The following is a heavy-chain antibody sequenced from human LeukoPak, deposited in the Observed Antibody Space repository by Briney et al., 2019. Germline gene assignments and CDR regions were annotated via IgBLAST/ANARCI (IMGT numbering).Heavy chain of an antibody. CDR1: GYTFTSYG. CDR2: ISAYNGNT. V-gene: IGHV1-18*01. CDR3: ARLYSGSYSYYFDY. Sequence: ASVKVSCKASGYTFTSYGISWVRQAPGQGLEWMGWISAYNGNTNYAQKLQGRVTMTTDTSTSTAYMELRSLRSDDTAVYYCARLYSGSYSYYFDYWGQGTTVTVSS. D-gene: IGHD1-26*01. J-gene: IGHJ4*03.